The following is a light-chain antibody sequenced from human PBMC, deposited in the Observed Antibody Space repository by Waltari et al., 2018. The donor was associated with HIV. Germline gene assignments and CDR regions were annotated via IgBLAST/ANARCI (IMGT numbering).Light chain of an antibody. J-gene: IGKJ1*01. CDR3: QQYNNWPWT. CDR1: QSVNSN. Sequence: EIVMTQSPATLSVSPGKTATLSCRASQSVNSNLAWYQQRPGQAPRLLIYGATTRATGIPGRFSGSGSGTDFTLTISSLQSEDSAVYYCQQYNNWPWTFGQGTKVEIK. V-gene: IGKV3-15*01. CDR2: GAT.